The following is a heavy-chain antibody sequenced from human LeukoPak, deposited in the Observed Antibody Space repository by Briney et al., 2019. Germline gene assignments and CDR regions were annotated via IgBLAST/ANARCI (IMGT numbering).Heavy chain of an antibody. CDR1: GFTFSSYW. CDR2: IKQDGSEK. J-gene: IGHJ6*03. Sequence: GGSLRLSCAASGFTFSSYWMSWVRQAPGKGLEWVANIKQDGSEKYYVDSVKGRFTTSRDNAKNSLYLQMNSLRAEDTAVYYCARDMRFLEWLRPYYYYYYMDVWGKGTTVTVSS. CDR3: ARDMRFLEWLRPYYYYYYMDV. D-gene: IGHD3-3*01. V-gene: IGHV3-7*01.